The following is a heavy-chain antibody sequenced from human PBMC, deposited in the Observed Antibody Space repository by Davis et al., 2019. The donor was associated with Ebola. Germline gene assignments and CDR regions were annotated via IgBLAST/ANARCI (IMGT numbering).Heavy chain of an antibody. V-gene: IGHV3-21*01. D-gene: IGHD4-17*01. J-gene: IGHJ6*04. CDR3: ARDDGDSFFGMDV. Sequence: GGSLRLSCETSGFIFRNYVMSWVRQAPGKGLEWVTSISSASSYLNYADSVRGRLTISRDNAKNTLYLQMIGLRAEDTGVYYCARDDGDSFFGMDVWGKGTTVIVSS. CDR2: ISSASSYL. CDR1: GFIFRNYV.